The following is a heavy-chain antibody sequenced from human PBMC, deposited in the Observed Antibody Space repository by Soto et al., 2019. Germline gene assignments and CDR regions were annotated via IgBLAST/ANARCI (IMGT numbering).Heavy chain of an antibody. D-gene: IGHD3-9*01. J-gene: IGHJ4*02. CDR3: ARINDILTGFDY. CDR2: IFSNDEK. Sequence: QVTLKESGPVLVKPTETLTLTCTVSGFSLSNARMGVSWIRQPPGKALEWLAHIFSNDEKSYSTSLKSRFTISKDTSKSQVVLTMTKLDPVDTATYYCARINDILTGFDYWGQGTLVTVSS. V-gene: IGHV2-26*01. CDR1: GFSLSNARMG.